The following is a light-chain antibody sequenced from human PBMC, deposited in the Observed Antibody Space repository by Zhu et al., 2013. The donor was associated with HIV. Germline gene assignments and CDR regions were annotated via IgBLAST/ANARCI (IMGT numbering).Light chain of an antibody. Sequence: QSVLTQPPSVSAAPGQKVTISCSGSSSNIENNYVCWYQHLPGTAPKFLIYDNNKRFSGIPDRFSGSKSGTSATLGITGLQTGDEADYYCGTWDSSLSAGVFGTGTKVTVL. CDR1: SSNIENNY. CDR2: DNN. CDR3: GTWDSSLSAGV. J-gene: IGLJ1*01. V-gene: IGLV1-51*01.